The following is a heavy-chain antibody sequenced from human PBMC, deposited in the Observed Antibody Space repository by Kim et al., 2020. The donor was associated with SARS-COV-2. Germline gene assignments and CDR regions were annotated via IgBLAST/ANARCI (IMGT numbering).Heavy chain of an antibody. Sequence: SVDSVTSRFTIFKDNAKNSLYLQMNSLRVEDTAVYYCSTYGSGSYYNFGYWGQGTLVTVSS. CDR3: STYGSGSYYNFGY. D-gene: IGHD3-10*01. J-gene: IGHJ4*02. V-gene: IGHV3-7*01.